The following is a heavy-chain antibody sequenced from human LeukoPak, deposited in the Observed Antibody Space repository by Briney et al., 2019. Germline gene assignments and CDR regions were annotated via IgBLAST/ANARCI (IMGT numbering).Heavy chain of an antibody. V-gene: IGHV3-23*01. Sequence: GGSLRLSCVPSGFTFSSYAMSWVRQAPGKGLEWVSAISGSGGSTYYADSVKGRFTISRDNSKNTLYLQMNSLRAEDTAVYYCAKDHYDFWSGYLWYFDYWGQGTLVTVSS. J-gene: IGHJ4*02. CDR3: AKDHYDFWSGYLWYFDY. CDR1: GFTFSSYA. D-gene: IGHD3-3*01. CDR2: ISGSGGST.